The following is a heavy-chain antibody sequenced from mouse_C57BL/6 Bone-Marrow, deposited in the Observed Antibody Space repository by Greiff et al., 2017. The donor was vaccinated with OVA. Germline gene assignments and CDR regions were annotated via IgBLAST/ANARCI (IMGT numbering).Heavy chain of an antibody. CDR2: INPYNGGT. CDR1: GYTFTDYY. Sequence: EVQLQQSGPVLVKPGASVKMSCKASGYTFTDYYMNWVKQSHGKSLEWIGVINPYNGGTSYNQKFKGKATLTVDKSSSTAYMELNSLTSEDSAVYYCARWGTTVVAPYWYFDVWGTGTTVTVSS. J-gene: IGHJ1*03. D-gene: IGHD1-1*01. CDR3: ARWGTTVVAPYWYFDV. V-gene: IGHV1-19*01.